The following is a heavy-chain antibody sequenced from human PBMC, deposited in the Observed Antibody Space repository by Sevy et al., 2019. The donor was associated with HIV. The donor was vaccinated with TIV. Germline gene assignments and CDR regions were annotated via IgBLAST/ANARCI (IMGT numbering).Heavy chain of an antibody. D-gene: IGHD3-9*01. Sequence: ASVKVSCKASGYTFTSYYMHWVRQAPGQGLEWRGIINPSGGSTSYAQKFQGRVTMTRDTSTSTVYMELSSLRSEDTAVYYCARAHYDILTGLQDYYYYYGMDVWGQGTTVTVSS. CDR3: ARAHYDILTGLQDYYYYYGMDV. J-gene: IGHJ6*02. CDR2: INPSGGST. CDR1: GYTFTSYY. V-gene: IGHV1-46*01.